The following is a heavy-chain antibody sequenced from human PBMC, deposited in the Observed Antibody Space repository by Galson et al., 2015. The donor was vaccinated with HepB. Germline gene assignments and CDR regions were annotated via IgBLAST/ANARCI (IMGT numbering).Heavy chain of an antibody. CDR1: GHTLNELS. V-gene: IGHV1-24*01. CDR2: FDPEDGSR. D-gene: IGHD3-10*01. CDR3: ARDPLGSPGRNYYYGMDV. J-gene: IGHJ6*02. Sequence: SVKVSCKVSGHTLNELSMHWVRQAPGKGLEWMGGFDPEDGSRTYAQKLQGRVTMTRDTSTSTVYMELSSLRSEDTTVYYCARDPLGSPGRNYYYGMDVWGQGTTVTVSS.